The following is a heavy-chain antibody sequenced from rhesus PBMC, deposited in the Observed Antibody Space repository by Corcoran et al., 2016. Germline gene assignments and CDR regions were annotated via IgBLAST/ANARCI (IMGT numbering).Heavy chain of an antibody. D-gene: IGHD6-31*01. CDR1: GGSISSNY. V-gene: IGHV4-160*01. J-gene: IGHJ3*01. CDR3: ASTYSSGWYDAFDF. Sequence: QVQLQQWGEGLVKPSETLSLTCAVYGGSISSNYWSWIRQPPGKGLEWIGRIRSGRSTNYNPYRKCRVTISIDTSKNQFYLKLSSVTAADTAVYYGASTYSSGWYDAFDFWGQGLRVTVSS. CDR2: IRSGRST.